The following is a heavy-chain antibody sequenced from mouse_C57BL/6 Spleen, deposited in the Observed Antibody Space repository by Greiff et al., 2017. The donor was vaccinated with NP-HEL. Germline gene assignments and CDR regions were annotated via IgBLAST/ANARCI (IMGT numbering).Heavy chain of an antibody. Sequence: VKLQESDAELVKPGASVKISCKVSGYTFTDHTIHWMKQRPEQGLEWIGYIYPRDGSTKYNEKFKGKATLTADKSSSTAYMQLNSLTSEDSAVYFCAREGSYYYGGGDFDGWGTATTVTVAS. CDR2: IYPRDGST. CDR1: GYTFTDHT. CDR3: AREGSYYYGGGDFDG. D-gene: IGHD1-1*01. V-gene: IGHV1-78*01. J-gene: IGHJ1*03.